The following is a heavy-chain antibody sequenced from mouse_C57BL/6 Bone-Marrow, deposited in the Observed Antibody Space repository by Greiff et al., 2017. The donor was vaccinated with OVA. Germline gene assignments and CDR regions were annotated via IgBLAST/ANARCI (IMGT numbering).Heavy chain of an antibody. CDR3: ARERDSSGYGY. Sequence: QVQLKQPGAELVRPGSSVKLSCKASGYTFTSYWMHWVKQRPIQGLEWIGNIDPSDSETHYNQKFKDKATLTVDKSSSTAYMQLSSLTSEDSAVYYCARERDSSGYGYWGQGTTLTVSS. D-gene: IGHD3-2*02. V-gene: IGHV1-52*01. CDR2: IDPSDSET. J-gene: IGHJ2*01. CDR1: GYTFTSYW.